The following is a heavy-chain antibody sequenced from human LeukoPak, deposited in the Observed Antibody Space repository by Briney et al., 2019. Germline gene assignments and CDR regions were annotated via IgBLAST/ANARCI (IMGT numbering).Heavy chain of an antibody. D-gene: IGHD3-9*01. CDR3: ARFDWLSDFDY. J-gene: IGHJ4*02. CDR1: GGSISSGGYY. CDR2: IYYSGST. Sequence: PSQTLSLTCTVSGGSISSGGYYWSWIRQHPGKGVEWIGYIYYSGSTYYNPSLKSRVTISVDTSKNQFSLKLSSVTAADTAVYYCARFDWLSDFDYWGQGTLVTVSS. V-gene: IGHV4-31*03.